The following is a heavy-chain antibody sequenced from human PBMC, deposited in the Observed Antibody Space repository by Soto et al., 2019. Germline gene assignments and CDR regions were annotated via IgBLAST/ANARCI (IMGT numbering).Heavy chain of an antibody. V-gene: IGHV4-30-4*01. CDR2: DYYTGNN. CDR3: AGERYRFWRAPFGL. CDR1: GGSVGTGDYA. Sequence: QVQLQESGPGLVKPSQTLSLTCTVSGGSVGTGDYAWTWIRQAPGKALEWLAYDYYTGNNYQNPYLKGRAPISVDTSKKQCSLELRSVTAADTAVYYCAGERYRFWRAPFGLWGRGTLVTVSS. J-gene: IGHJ2*01. D-gene: IGHD3-3*01.